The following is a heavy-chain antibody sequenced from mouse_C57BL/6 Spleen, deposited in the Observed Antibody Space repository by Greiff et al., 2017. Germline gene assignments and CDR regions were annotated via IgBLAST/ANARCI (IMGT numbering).Heavy chain of an antibody. J-gene: IGHJ3*01. Sequence: EVQLVESGAELVRPGASVKLSCTASGFNIKDDYMHWVKQRPEQGLEWIGWIDPENGDTEYASKFQGKATITADTSSNTAYLQLSSLTSEDTAVYYCTTRVRAYWGQGTLVTVSA. CDR3: TTRVRAY. CDR2: IDPENGDT. V-gene: IGHV14-4*01. CDR1: GFNIKDDY. D-gene: IGHD2-2*01.